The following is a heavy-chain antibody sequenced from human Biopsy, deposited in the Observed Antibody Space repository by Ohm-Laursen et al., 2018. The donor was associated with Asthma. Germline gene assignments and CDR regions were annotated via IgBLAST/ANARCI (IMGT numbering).Heavy chain of an antibody. J-gene: IGHJ6*02. Sequence: SLRLSCTASGFSFDDYAMFWVRQAPGKGLEWVSGISWNSGTIGYADSVKGRFTISRDNAKNSLYLQMNSLGPEDTAVYYCARDMGAGPNQPPSGSGSSHLYGMDVWGQGTTVTVSS. V-gene: IGHV3-9*01. CDR2: ISWNSGTI. CDR1: GFSFDDYA. D-gene: IGHD3-10*01. CDR3: ARDMGAGPNQPPSGSGSSHLYGMDV.